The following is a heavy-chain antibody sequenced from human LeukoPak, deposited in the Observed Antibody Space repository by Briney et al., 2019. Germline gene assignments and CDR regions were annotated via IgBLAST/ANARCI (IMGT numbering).Heavy chain of an antibody. D-gene: IGHD3-9*01. J-gene: IGHJ5*02. CDR1: GGSISSYY. CDR3: ARDEVMKERTIFWRTVDNWFDP. Sequence: SETLSLTCTVSGGSISSYYWSWIRQPAGKGLEWIGRIYTSGTTNYNPSLKSRVTMSVDTSKNQFSLKLSSVTAADTAVYYCARDEVMKERTIFWRTVDNWFDPWGQGTLVTVSS. CDR2: IYTSGTT. V-gene: IGHV4-4*07.